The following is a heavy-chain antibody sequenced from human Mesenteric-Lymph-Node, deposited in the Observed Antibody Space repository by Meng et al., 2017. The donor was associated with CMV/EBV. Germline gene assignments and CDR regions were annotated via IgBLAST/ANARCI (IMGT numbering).Heavy chain of an antibody. D-gene: IGHD3-16*01. Sequence: ASVKVSCKTSGYMFTGYYVHWVRQAPGQGLEWMGWINPNSGGTNYAQKFQGRVTMTRDKSISTAYMELSRLRFDDTAVYYCARLGGSYFDFWGQGTLVTVSS. CDR2: INPNSGGT. J-gene: IGHJ4*02. V-gene: IGHV1-2*02. CDR1: GYMFTGYY. CDR3: ARLGGSYFDF.